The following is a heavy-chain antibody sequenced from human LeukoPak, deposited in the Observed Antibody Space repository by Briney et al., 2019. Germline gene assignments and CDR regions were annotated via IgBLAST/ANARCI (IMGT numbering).Heavy chain of an antibody. Sequence: GESLKISLQGPGYSFTSYWIGWVPQIPGKGLEWIGIIYPGDSDTRFSTPCQGQVTIPADKSISTAYLQWTNREAPDPARYYFARSAGYYRGDAFDIWGQGTMVTVSS. V-gene: IGHV5-51*01. J-gene: IGHJ3*02. CDR3: ARSAGYYRGDAFDI. D-gene: IGHD3-9*01. CDR1: GYSFTSYW. CDR2: IYPGDSDT.